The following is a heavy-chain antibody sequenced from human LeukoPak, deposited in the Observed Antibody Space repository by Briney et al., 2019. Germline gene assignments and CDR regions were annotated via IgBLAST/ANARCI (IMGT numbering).Heavy chain of an antibody. CDR3: SRAPPQLGKGRDRYYYYTDV. CDR2: INPSGGST. D-gene: IGHD7-27*01. CDR1: GYTFTSYY. Sequence: ASVKVSCKASGYTFTSYYMHWVRQAPGQGLEWMGIINPSGGSTSYAQKFQGRVTMTRDTSTSTVYMELSSLRSEDTAVYYCSRAPPQLGKGRDRYYYYTDVWGKGTTVTVSS. V-gene: IGHV1-46*01. J-gene: IGHJ6*03.